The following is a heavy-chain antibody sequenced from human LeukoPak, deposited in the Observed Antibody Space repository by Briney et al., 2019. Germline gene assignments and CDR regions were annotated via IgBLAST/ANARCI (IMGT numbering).Heavy chain of an antibody. CDR2: IIPIFGTA. J-gene: IGHJ4*02. D-gene: IGHD5-18*01. CDR1: GYTFTSYY. Sequence: ASVKVSCKASGYTFTSYYIHWVRQAPGQGLEWMGGIIPIFGTANYAQKFQGRVTITADESTSTAYMELSSLRSEDTAVYYCVRDIGGYPDYWGQGTLVTVSS. CDR3: VRDIGGYPDY. V-gene: IGHV1-69*13.